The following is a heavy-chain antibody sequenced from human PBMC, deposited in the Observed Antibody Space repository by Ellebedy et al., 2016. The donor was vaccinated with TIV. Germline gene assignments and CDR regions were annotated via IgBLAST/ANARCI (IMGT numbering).Heavy chain of an antibody. Sequence: GESLKISCAASGFTFSNAWMNWVRQAPGKGLEWVGRIKSKTDGGTTDYAAPVKGRFTISRDDSKNTLYLQMNSLKTEDTAVYYCTTKPEKGGIAAAGKNYWGQGTLVTVSS. D-gene: IGHD6-13*01. J-gene: IGHJ4*02. CDR2: IKSKTDGGTT. V-gene: IGHV3-15*07. CDR1: GFTFSNAW. CDR3: TTKPEKGGIAAAGKNY.